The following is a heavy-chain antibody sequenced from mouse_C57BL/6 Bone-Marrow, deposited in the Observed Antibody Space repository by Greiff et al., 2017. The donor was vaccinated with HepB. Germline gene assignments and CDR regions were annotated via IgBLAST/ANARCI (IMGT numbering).Heavy chain of an antibody. CDR3: ARKRYRHTDY. CDR1: GYTFTSYC. Sequence: QVQLQQSGPELVKPGASVKLSCKASGYTFTSYCMHWVKQRPGQGLEWIGMIHPNSGSTNYNQKFKSKATLTVDKSSSTAYMQLRSLTSEDSAVYYCARKRYRHTDYWGQGTTLTVSS. CDR2: IHPNSGST. J-gene: IGHJ2*01. V-gene: IGHV1-64*01.